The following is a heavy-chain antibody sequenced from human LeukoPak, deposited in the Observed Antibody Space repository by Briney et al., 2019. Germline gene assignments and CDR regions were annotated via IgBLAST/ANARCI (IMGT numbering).Heavy chain of an antibody. D-gene: IGHD5-24*01. J-gene: IGHJ4*02. CDR2: IIPILGIA. CDR3: AREGYIRQFDY. V-gene: IGHV1-69*04. CDR1: GGTFSSYA. Sequence: SVKVSCKASGGTFSSYAISWVRQAPGQGLEWMGRIIPILGIANYAQKFQGRVTITADKSTSTAYMELSSLRSEDTAAYYCAREGYIRQFDYWGQGTLVTVSS.